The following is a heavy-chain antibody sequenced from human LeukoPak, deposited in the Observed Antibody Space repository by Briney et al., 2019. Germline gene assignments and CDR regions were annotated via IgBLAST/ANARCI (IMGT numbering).Heavy chain of an antibody. CDR3: ARPYSSNWYDAFHI. CDR1: GGPISSYY. J-gene: IGHJ3*02. Sequence: SETLPLTCTVVGGPISSYYWNWIRQPPGKGLEWIGYVSYRGTTNYNPSLKSRVTISVDTSKNQFSLKLSSVTAADTAVYYCARPYSSNWYDAFHIWGQGTMVTVSS. V-gene: IGHV4-59*01. CDR2: VSYRGTT. D-gene: IGHD6-13*01.